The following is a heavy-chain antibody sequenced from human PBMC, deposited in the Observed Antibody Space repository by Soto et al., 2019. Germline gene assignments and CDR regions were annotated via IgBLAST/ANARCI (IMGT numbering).Heavy chain of an antibody. CDR1: GGSISSGDYY. J-gene: IGHJ5*02. CDR3: ASTDGVRGVIRSLRWFDT. CDR2: IYYSGST. V-gene: IGHV4-30-4*01. Sequence: SETLSLTGTVSGGSISSGDYYWSWIRQPPGKGLEWIGYIYYSGSTYYNPSLKSRVTISVDTSKHQFSLTLSSVTAADPAVYYCASTDGVRGVIRSLRWFDTWGPGTLVTVSS. D-gene: IGHD3-10*01.